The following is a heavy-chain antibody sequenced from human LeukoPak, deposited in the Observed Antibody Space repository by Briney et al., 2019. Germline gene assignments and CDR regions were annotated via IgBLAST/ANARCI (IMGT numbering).Heavy chain of an antibody. V-gene: IGHV4-30-2*01. Sequence: PSETLSLTCALSGASIMSGGYSWSWIRQPPGKGLGWIGYFYHSGRTYYNPSLKSRVTISVDKSKNQVSLRLNSMTAADTAVYYCARTVTILGVVIPHFDYWGQGTLVTVSS. CDR1: GASIMSGGYS. J-gene: IGHJ4*02. D-gene: IGHD3-3*01. CDR3: ARTVTILGVVIPHFDY. CDR2: FYHSGRT.